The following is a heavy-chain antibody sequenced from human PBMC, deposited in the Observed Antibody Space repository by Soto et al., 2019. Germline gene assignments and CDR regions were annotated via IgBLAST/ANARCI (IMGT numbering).Heavy chain of an antibody. CDR1: GFTFSSYS. Sequence: PGGSLRLSCAASGFTFSSYSMNWVRQAPWKGLEWVSSISSSSSYIYYADSVKGRFTISRDNAKNSLYLQMNSLRAEDTAVYYCARDSAGGHYYYYYGMDVWGQGTTITV. D-gene: IGHD3-16*01. CDR2: ISSSSSYI. V-gene: IGHV3-21*01. CDR3: ARDSAGGHYYYYYGMDV. J-gene: IGHJ6*02.